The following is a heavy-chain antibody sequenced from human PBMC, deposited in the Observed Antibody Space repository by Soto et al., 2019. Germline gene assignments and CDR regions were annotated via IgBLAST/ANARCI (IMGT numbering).Heavy chain of an antibody. D-gene: IGHD3-10*01. J-gene: IGHJ3*02. CDR2: IIPIFGTA. Sequence: QVQLVQSGAEVKKPGSSVNVSCKASGGTFRSYAIIWVRQAPGQGLEWMGGIIPIFGTANYVQKFQGRVTITADESTSTAYVKLSSLRSEDTAVYYCARSGGSENDAFAIWGQGRMVTDSS. V-gene: IGHV1-69*01. CDR3: ARSGGSENDAFAI. CDR1: GGTFRSYA.